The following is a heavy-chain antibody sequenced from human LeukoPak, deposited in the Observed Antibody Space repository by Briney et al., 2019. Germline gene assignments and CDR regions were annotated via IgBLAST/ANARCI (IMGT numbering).Heavy chain of an antibody. CDR1: GFTFSSYS. V-gene: IGHV3-21*01. Sequence: PGGSLRLSCAAYGFTFSSYSMNWVRQAPGKGLEWVSFISTSSSYIYYADSVKGRFTISRDNAKNSLYLQMNSLRAEDTAVYYCARDRNYLYPFDYWGQGTLVTVSS. CDR3: ARDRNYLYPFDY. D-gene: IGHD1-7*01. CDR2: ISTSSSYI. J-gene: IGHJ4*02.